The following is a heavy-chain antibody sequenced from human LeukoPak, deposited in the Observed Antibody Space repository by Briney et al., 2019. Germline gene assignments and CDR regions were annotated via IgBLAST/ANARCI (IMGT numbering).Heavy chain of an antibody. CDR1: GGSISTYY. J-gene: IGHJ5*02. Sequence: SETLSLTCSVSGGSISTYYWSWIRQPPGKGLEWIAWIHYSGSTNYNPSLRSRVTISLDTSKNQFSLKLSSVTAADTAVYHCAKFASVAGGTNWFDAWGQGTLVTVSA. D-gene: IGHD2-15*01. CDR2: IHYSGST. CDR3: AKFASVAGGTNWFDA. V-gene: IGHV4-59*08.